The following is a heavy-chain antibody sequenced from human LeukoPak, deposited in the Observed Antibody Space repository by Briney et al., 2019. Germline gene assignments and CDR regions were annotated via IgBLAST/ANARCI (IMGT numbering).Heavy chain of an antibody. CDR3: ARDEQDSSSWYARWFDP. D-gene: IGHD6-13*01. CDR1: GGTFSSYA. CDR2: IIPIFGTA. Sequence: SVKVSCTASGGTFSSYAISWVRQAPGQGLEWMGGIIPIFGTANYAQKFQGRVTITADESTSTAYMELSSLRSEDTAVYYCARDEQDSSSWYARWFDPWGQGTLVTVSS. V-gene: IGHV1-69*13. J-gene: IGHJ5*02.